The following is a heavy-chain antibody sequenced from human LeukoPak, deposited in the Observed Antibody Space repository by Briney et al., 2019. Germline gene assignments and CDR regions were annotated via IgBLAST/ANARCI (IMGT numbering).Heavy chain of an antibody. CDR1: GFTFSSYA. V-gene: IGHV3-30-3*01. D-gene: IGHD2-15*01. Sequence: GRSLRLSCAASGFTFSSYAMHWVRQAPGKGLEWVAVISYDGSNKYYADSVKGRFTISRDNSKNTLYLQMNSLRAEDTAVYYCARIPPEGYYYGMDVWGQGTTVTVSS. CDR2: ISYDGSNK. CDR3: ARIPPEGYYYGMDV. J-gene: IGHJ6*02.